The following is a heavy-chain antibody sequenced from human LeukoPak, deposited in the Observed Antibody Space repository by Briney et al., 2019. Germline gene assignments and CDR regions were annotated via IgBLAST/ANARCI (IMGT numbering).Heavy chain of an antibody. D-gene: IGHD3-10*01. CDR2: INKDGSFA. V-gene: IGHV3-74*01. J-gene: IGHJ4*02. Sequence: GGSLRLSCAASGFTFTSHYLYWVRQAAGKGLVSISRINKDGSFADYADSVRGRFTISRDNAKDTLHLEMNSLRADDTAVYYCTRGTSGSYDHWGQGTLVTVSS. CDR3: TRGTSGSYDH. CDR1: GFTFTSHY.